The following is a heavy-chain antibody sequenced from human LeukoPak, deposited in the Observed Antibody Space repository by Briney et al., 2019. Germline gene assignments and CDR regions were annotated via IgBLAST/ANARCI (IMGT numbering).Heavy chain of an antibody. CDR1: GGSISSYY. V-gene: IGHV4-59*08. CDR3: ARAPFSFDGTTYKYDAFDI. D-gene: IGHD2/OR15-2a*01. CDR2: IYYSGST. Sequence: SETLSLTCTVSGGSISSYYWSWIRQPPGKGLEWIGYIYYSGSTNYNPSLKSRVTISVDTSKNQFPLKLSSVTAADTAVYYCARAPFSFDGTTYKYDAFDIWGQGTMVTVSS. J-gene: IGHJ3*02.